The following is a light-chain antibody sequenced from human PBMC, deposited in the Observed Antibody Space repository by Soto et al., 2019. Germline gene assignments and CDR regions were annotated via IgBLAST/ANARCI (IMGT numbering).Light chain of an antibody. CDR1: QSVSSSF. CDR3: QQYDSSPWT. J-gene: IGKJ1*01. V-gene: IGKV3-20*01. Sequence: EIVLTQSPGTLSLSPGERATLSCRASQSVSSSFLAWYQQKPGQAPRLLIYGASSRATGIPDRFSGSGSVTDFTLTISRLEPEDFAVYYRQQYDSSPWTFGQGTKVEIK. CDR2: GAS.